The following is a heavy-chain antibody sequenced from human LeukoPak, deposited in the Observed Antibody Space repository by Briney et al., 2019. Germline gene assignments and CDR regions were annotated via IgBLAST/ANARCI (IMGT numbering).Heavy chain of an antibody. CDR2: ISYDASNK. J-gene: IGHJ4*02. CDR3: AREDSWSEWALGY. V-gene: IGHV3-30-3*01. D-gene: IGHD2-8*01. Sequence: GGSLRLSCAASGFTFSSFSMHWVRQSPVKGLQWVALISYDASNKYYADSVKGRFTISRDNSKNTLYLQMNSLRAEDTAVYYCAREDSWSEWALGYWGQGTLVTVSS. CDR1: GFTFSSFS.